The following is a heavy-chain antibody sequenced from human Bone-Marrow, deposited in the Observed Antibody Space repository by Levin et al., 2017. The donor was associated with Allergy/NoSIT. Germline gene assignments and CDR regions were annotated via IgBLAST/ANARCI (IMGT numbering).Heavy chain of an antibody. V-gene: IGHV2-5*02. CDR1: GFSLSTSGVG. CDR3: ARWIAVAGEGWFDP. Sequence: SGPTLVKPTQTLTLTCTFSGFSLSTSGVGVGWIRQPPGKALEWLALIYWDDDKRYSPSLKSRLTITKDTSKNQVARTVTNMDPVDTAAYYCARWIAVAGEGWFDPWGQGTLVTVSS. D-gene: IGHD6-19*01. CDR2: IYWDDDK. J-gene: IGHJ5*02.